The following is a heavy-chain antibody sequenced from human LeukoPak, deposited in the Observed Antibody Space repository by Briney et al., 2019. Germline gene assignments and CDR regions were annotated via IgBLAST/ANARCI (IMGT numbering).Heavy chain of an antibody. J-gene: IGHJ4*02. V-gene: IGHV5-51*01. CDR1: GYSFTNYW. D-gene: IGHD4-17*01. CDR3: ARHTKFDYGDYVPAYFDY. Sequence: GESLKISCKGSGYSFTNYWIGWVRQMPGEGLEWMGIIYPGDSDTRYSPSFQGQVTISSDKSISTAYLQWSSLKASDTAMYYCARHTKFDYGDYVPAYFDYWGQGTLVTVSS. CDR2: IYPGDSDT.